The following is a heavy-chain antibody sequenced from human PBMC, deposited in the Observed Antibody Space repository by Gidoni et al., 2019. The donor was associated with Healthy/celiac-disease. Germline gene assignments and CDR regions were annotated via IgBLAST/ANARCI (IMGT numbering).Heavy chain of an antibody. J-gene: IGHJ4*02. CDR3: AKEPRPFGAVGGVLGFSDY. CDR2: RSYDGSNK. CDR1: GCTFSSYA. D-gene: IGHD2-8*02. V-gene: IGHV3-30*18. Sequence: QVQLVESGGGVVQPGRSLRLSCAAAGCTFSSYAMPWVRQAPGKGLEWVAVRSYDGSNKYYADSVKGRFTISRDNSKNTLYLQMNSLRAEDTAVYYCAKEPRPFGAVGGVLGFSDYWGQGTLVTVSS.